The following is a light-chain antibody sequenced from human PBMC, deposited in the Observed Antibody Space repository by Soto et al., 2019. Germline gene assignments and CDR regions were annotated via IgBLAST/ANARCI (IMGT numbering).Light chain of an antibody. CDR2: LGS. CDR1: QSLLHSNGYNY. CDR3: MQALQTPIT. J-gene: IGKJ5*01. Sequence: DIVMTQSPLSLPVTPGEPASISCSSSQSLLHSNGYNYLDWYLQKPGQSPQLLIYLGSNRASGVPDRFSGSGSGTDFTLKISRVEAEDVGVYYCMQALQTPITFGHGTRLEIK. V-gene: IGKV2-28*01.